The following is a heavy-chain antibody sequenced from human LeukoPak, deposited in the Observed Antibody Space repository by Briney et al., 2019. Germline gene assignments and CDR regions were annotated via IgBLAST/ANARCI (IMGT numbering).Heavy chain of an antibody. CDR2: INWNGGST. Sequence: PGGSLRLSCAPSGFTFDDYGMSWVRQAPWEGLEWVSGINWNGGSTGYADSVKGRFTSSRDNAKNSLYLQMNSLRAEDTALYYCARANTGYYYYYMDVWGKGTTVTVSS. V-gene: IGHV3-20*04. CDR3: ARANTGYYYYYMDV. D-gene: IGHD4-17*01. CDR1: GFTFDDYG. J-gene: IGHJ6*03.